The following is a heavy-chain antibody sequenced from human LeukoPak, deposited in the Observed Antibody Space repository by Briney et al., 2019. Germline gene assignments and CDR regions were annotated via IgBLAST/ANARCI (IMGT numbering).Heavy chain of an antibody. Sequence: PSETLSLTCTVSGYSISSGYYWSWIRQPPGKGLEWIGYIYYSGSTYYNPSLKSRVTISLDTSKNQFSLKLNSVTAADTAVYYCAREWIAAAGGEIDYWGQGTLVTVSS. J-gene: IGHJ4*02. CDR3: AREWIAAAGGEIDY. V-gene: IGHV4-30-4*08. D-gene: IGHD6-13*01. CDR1: GYSISSGYY. CDR2: IYYSGST.